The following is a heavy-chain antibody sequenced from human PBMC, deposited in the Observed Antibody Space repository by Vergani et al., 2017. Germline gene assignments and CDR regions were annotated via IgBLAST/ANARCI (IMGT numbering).Heavy chain of an antibody. CDR2: ISGSGGST. CDR3: AKDRGLVVPAAICHY. D-gene: IGHD2-2*01. CDR1: GFTFSSYA. V-gene: IGHV3-23*01. Sequence: EVQLLESGGGLVQPGGSLRLSCAASGFTFSSYAMSWVRQAPGKGLEWVSAISGSGGSTYYADSVKGRFTISRDNSKNTLYLQMNGLRAEYTAVYYCAKDRGLVVPAAICHYWGQGTLVTVSS. J-gene: IGHJ4*02.